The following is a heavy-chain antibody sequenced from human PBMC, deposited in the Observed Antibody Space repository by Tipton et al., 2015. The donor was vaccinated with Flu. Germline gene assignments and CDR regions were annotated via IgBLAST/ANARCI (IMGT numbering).Heavy chain of an antibody. V-gene: IGHV4-4*07. J-gene: IGHJ4*02. Sequence: SLTCTVSGASISGYYWSWIRQPAGRGLEWIGHVYSSGSTKYNPSLKGRVTLSVDKSRNQFSLELNSVTAADTAVYYCARDRSGSNSLDYWGQGTLVTVSS. CDR1: GASISGYY. CDR2: VYSSGST. CDR3: ARDRSGSNSLDY. D-gene: IGHD1-26*01.